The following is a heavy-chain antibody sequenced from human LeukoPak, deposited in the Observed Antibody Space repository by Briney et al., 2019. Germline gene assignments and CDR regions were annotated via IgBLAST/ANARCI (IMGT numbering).Heavy chain of an antibody. V-gene: IGHV4-59*11. CDR1: GGSISSHY. CDR2: IYYSGST. J-gene: IGHJ6*03. Sequence: SETLPLTCTVSGGSISSHYWSWIRQPPGKGLEWIGYIYYSGSTNYNPSLKSRVTISVGTSKNQFSLKLSSVTAADTAVYYCARAIVVVPAATNYYYYMDVWGKGTTVTVSS. CDR3: ARAIVVVPAATNYYYYMDV. D-gene: IGHD2-2*01.